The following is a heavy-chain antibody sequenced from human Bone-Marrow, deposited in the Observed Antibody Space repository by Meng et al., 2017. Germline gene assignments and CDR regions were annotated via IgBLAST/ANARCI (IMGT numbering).Heavy chain of an antibody. J-gene: IGHJ4*02. CDR1: GGSFSDSY. D-gene: IGHD4-11*01. Sequence: LLQGGAGRLKPSEALSLTCVVSGGSFSDSYWSWIRQPPGKGLEWIGEINHSGSTNYNPSLESRATISVDTSQNNLSLKLSSVTAADSAVYYCARGPTTMAHDFDYWGQGTLVTVSS. CDR3: ARGPTTMAHDFDY. V-gene: IGHV4-34*01. CDR2: INHSGST.